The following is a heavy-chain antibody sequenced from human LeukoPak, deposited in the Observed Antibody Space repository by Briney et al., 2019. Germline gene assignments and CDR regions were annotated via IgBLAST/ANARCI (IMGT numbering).Heavy chain of an antibody. V-gene: IGHV1-2*02. J-gene: IGHJ4*02. CDR3: ARDRGYYDSSGYYYAL. D-gene: IGHD3-22*01. CDR2: INPNSGDT. CDR1: GYIFTGYY. Sequence: ASVKVSCKASGYIFTGYYMHWVRQAPGQGLEWMGWINPNSGDTNYAQKFQGRVTMTRDTSISTAYMELSRLRSDDTAVYYCARDRGYYDSSGYYYALWGQGTLVTVSS.